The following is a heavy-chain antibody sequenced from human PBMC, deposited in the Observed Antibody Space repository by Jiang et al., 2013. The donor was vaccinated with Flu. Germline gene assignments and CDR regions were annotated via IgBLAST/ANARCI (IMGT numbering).Heavy chain of an antibody. CDR3: ARDRYYGSGSYYPYYFDY. D-gene: IGHD3-10*01. J-gene: IGHJ4*02. CDR2: ISAYNGNT. V-gene: IGHV1-18*01. CDR1: GYTFTSYG. Sequence: GAEVKKPGASVKVSCKASGYTFTSYGISWVRQAPGQGLEWMGWISAYNGNTNYAQKLQGRVTMTTDTSTSTAYMELRSLRSDDTAVYYCARDRYYGSGSYYPYYFDYWGQGTLVTVSS.